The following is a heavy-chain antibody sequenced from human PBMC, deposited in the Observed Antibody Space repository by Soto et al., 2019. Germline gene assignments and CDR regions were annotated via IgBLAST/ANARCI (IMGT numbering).Heavy chain of an antibody. J-gene: IGHJ4*02. CDR1: GYTFTSYA. D-gene: IGHD4-17*01. CDR2: INAGNGNT. CDR3: ATSYGDYRLFDY. Sequence: ASVKVSCKASGYTFTSYAMHWVRQAPGQRLEWMGWINAGNGNTKYSQKFQGRVTITRDTSASTAYMELSSLRSDDTAVYYCATSYGDYRLFDYWGQGTLVTVSS. V-gene: IGHV1-3*01.